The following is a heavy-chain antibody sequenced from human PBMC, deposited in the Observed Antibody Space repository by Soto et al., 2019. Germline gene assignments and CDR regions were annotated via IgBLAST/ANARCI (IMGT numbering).Heavy chain of an antibody. V-gene: IGHV4-39*01. CDR1: GGSISSSSYY. CDR2: IYYSGST. CDR3: ATHYYYGSGGSGEKNYFDY. J-gene: IGHJ4*02. D-gene: IGHD3-10*01. Sequence: SETLSLTCTVSGGSISSSSYYWGWIRQPPGKGLEWIGSIYYSGSTYYNPSLKSRVTISVDTSKNQFSLKLSSVTAADTAVYYCATHYYYGSGGSGEKNYFDYWGQGTLVTVSS.